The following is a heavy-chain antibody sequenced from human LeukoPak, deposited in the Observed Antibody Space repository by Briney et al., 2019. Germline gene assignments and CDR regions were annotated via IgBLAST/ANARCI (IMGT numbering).Heavy chain of an antibody. CDR1: GYTFTNYG. J-gene: IGHJ4*02. CDR3: ARAQYYDNSGYYTDY. Sequence: ASVKVSCKTSGYTFTNYGISWVRQAPGQGLEWMGWISVYNGYTKYAQKVQGRVTMTTDTSTSTAYMEVRSLRSDDTAVHYCARAQYYDNSGYYTDYWGQGTLVTVSS. V-gene: IGHV1-18*01. CDR2: ISVYNGYT. D-gene: IGHD3-22*01.